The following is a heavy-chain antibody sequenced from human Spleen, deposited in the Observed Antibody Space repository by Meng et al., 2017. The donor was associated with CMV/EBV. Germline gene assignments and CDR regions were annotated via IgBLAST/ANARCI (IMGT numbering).Heavy chain of an antibody. CDR1: GFTFDDYA. CDR3: AREEAAAAAGLVI. Sequence: GGSLRLSCAASGFTFDDYAMHWVRQAPGKGLEWVSGISWNSGSIGYADSVKGRFTVSRDNAKKTMYVHMKSLRVEDTAVYYCAREEAAAAAGLVIWGQGTMVTVSS. J-gene: IGHJ3*02. D-gene: IGHD6-13*01. CDR2: ISWNSGSI. V-gene: IGHV3-9*01.